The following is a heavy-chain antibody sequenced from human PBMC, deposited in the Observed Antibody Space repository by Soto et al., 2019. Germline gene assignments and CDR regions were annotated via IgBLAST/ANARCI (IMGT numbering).Heavy chain of an antibody. J-gene: IGHJ6*02. Sequence: QVQLVESGGGVVQPGRSLRLSCAASGFTFSSYAMHWVRQAPGKGLEWVAVISYDGSNKYYADSVKGRFTISRDNSKNTLYLQMNSLRAEDTAVYYCARDRRQQLVPMDVWGQGTTVTVSS. D-gene: IGHD6-13*01. V-gene: IGHV3-30-3*01. CDR1: GFTFSSYA. CDR3: ARDRRQQLVPMDV. CDR2: ISYDGSNK.